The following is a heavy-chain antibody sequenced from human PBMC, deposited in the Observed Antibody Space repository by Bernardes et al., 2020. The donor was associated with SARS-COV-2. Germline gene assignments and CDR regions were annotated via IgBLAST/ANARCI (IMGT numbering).Heavy chain of an antibody. CDR3: ARDPTTTLISVSHFYYHGMDV. Sequence: GGSLRLSCAASGFTFSNYEMNWVRQAPGKGLEWVSYISSSGTTINYADSVKGRFTISRDNAKNSLYLQMNSLRAEDTAVYYCARDPTTTLISVSHFYYHGMDVWGRGTTVTVSS. CDR2: ISSSGTTI. D-gene: IGHD4-17*01. J-gene: IGHJ6*02. CDR1: GFTFSNYE. V-gene: IGHV3-48*03.